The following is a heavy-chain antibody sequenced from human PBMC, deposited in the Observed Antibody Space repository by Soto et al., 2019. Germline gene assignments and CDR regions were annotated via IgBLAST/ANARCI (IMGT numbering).Heavy chain of an antibody. CDR1: GYTFTNYA. CDR3: ARTRIKLWTPDY. V-gene: IGHV1-18*01. Sequence: ASVKVSCKASGYTFTNYAISWVRQAPGQGLEWMGWISAYNGNTNYAQKLQGRVTMTTDTSTSSASMELRSLRSDDTAVYYCARTRIKLWTPDYWGQGTQVTVSS. J-gene: IGHJ4*02. D-gene: IGHD2-15*01. CDR2: ISAYNGNT.